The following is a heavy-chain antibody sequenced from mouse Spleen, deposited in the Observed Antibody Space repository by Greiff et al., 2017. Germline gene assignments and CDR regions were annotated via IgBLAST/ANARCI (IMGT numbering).Heavy chain of an antibody. Sequence: EVQLQQSGPELVKPGASVKMSCKASGYTFTDYNMHWVKQSHGKSLEWIGYINPNNGGTSYNQKFKGKATLTVNKSSSTAYMELRSLTSEDSAVYYCARWVLYGYGAWFAYWGQGTLVTVSA. J-gene: IGHJ3*01. D-gene: IGHD2-2*01. CDR1: GYTFTDYN. V-gene: IGHV1-22*01. CDR2: INPNNGGT. CDR3: ARWVLYGYGAWFAY.